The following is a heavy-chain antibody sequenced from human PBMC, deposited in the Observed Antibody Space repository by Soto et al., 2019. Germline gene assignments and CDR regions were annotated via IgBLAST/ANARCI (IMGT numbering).Heavy chain of an antibody. CDR3: AKERGIYYSLLYGMDV. J-gene: IGHJ6*02. V-gene: IGHV3-30*18. Sequence: GGSLRLSCAASGFSFSSYGMHWVRQAPGKGLEWVAIISYDGSNKYYADSVKGRFTISRDNSKNTLYLQMNSLRAEDTAVYYCAKERGIYYSLLYGMDVWGQGTTVTVSS. CDR2: ISYDGSNK. CDR1: GFSFSSYG. D-gene: IGHD1-26*01.